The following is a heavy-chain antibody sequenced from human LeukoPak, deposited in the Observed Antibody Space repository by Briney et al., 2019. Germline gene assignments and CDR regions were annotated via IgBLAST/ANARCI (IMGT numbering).Heavy chain of an antibody. CDR3: ARGPWGDYEHDY. CDR1: GYSITRGSY. J-gene: IGHJ4*02. CDR2: IYHSGST. Sequence: SETLSLTCTVSGYSITRGSYWGWIRQPPGKGLEWIANIYHSGSTYYNPSLKSRVTISVDTSKNQFSLKLSSVTAADTAVYYCARGPWGDYEHDYWGQGTLVTVSS. V-gene: IGHV4-38-2*02. D-gene: IGHD4-17*01.